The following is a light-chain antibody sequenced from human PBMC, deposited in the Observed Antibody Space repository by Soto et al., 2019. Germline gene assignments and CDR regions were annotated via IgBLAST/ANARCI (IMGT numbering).Light chain of an antibody. CDR3: HQYYSIPRT. Sequence: DIVMTQSPDSLAVSLGERATINCKSSQSVLHSPTNNNYLAWYQKKPGQPPKLLIYWASTRESGVPDRFSGSGFWNDFHLTINRLQAEDAAVYYCHQYYSIPRTFGQGTKVEIK. CDR1: QSVLHSPTNNNY. V-gene: IGKV4-1*01. J-gene: IGKJ1*01. CDR2: WAS.